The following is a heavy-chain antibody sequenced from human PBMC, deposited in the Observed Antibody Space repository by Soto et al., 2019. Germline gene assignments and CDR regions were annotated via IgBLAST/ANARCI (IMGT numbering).Heavy chain of an antibody. Sequence: FLRLSGAASGLSLDDYAMYWVRQAPGKGLEWVSGISWNSGSIGYADSVKGRFTISRDNAKNSLYLQMNSLRAEDTALYYCAKGALYGSGSYYSGGLDYWGQGTLVTVSS. J-gene: IGHJ4*02. CDR3: AKGALYGSGSYYSGGLDY. CDR2: ISWNSGSI. CDR1: GLSLDDYA. V-gene: IGHV3-9*01. D-gene: IGHD3-10*01.